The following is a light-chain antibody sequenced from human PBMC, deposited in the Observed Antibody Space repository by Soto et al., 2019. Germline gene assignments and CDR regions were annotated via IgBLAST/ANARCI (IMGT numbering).Light chain of an antibody. J-gene: IGLJ1*01. CDR3: CSYAGTRTSYV. CDR2: EDS. Sequence: SVLTQPASVSGSPGQSITISCTGTSSDVGSFNLVSWYQQHPGKAPKLVTYEDSKGASGVSNRFSGSKSGNTASLTISGLQAEDEADYYCCSYAGTRTSYVFGTGTKVTVL. V-gene: IGLV2-23*01. CDR1: SSDVGSFNL.